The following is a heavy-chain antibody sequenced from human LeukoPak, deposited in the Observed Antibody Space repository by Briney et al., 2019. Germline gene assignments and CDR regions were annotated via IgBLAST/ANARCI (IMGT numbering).Heavy chain of an antibody. J-gene: IGHJ4*02. CDR2: ISSSGSTI. D-gene: IGHD1-7*01. CDR1: GFTFSDYY. CDR3: ARGLNWNYAPLPVGY. V-gene: IGHV3-11*04. Sequence: GGSLRLSCAASGFTFSDYYMSWIRQAPGKGLEWVSYISSSGSTIYYADSVKGRFTISRDNAKNSLYLQMNSLRAEDTAVYYCARGLNWNYAPLPVGYWGQGTLVTVSS.